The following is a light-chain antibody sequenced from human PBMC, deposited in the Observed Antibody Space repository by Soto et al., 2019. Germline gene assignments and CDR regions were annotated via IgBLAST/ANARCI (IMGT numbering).Light chain of an antibody. Sequence: DIVMTQSPDSLAVSLGERATINCKSSQSVLHSSNNQNYLAWYQQKPGQPPKLLIYWASTRESGVPDRLSGSGSGADFTLTISSLQAEDVAVYYCQQYYTPPVTFGGGTKVEIK. J-gene: IGKJ4*01. CDR1: QSVLHSSNNQNY. V-gene: IGKV4-1*01. CDR3: QQYYTPPVT. CDR2: WAS.